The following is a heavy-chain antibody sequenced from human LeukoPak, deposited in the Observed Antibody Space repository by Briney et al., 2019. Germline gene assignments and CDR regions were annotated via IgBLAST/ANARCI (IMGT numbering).Heavy chain of an antibody. V-gene: IGHV4-34*01. Sequence: SETLSLTCAVYGESSSDYYWSWIRQPPGKGLEWIGEINHGGSTNYNPSLKSRVTISVDTSKNQFSLNLSSVTAADTAVYYCARGLPSTWTRYYYMDVWGKGTTFTVSS. CDR1: GESSSDYY. CDR3: ARGLPSTWTRYYYMDV. D-gene: IGHD2-2*01. J-gene: IGHJ6*03. CDR2: INHGGST.